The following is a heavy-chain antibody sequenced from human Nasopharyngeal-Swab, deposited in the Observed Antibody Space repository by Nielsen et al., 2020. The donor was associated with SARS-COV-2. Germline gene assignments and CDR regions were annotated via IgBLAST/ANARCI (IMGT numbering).Heavy chain of an antibody. CDR1: GYTLTELS. J-gene: IGHJ4*02. CDR2: FDPEDGET. D-gene: IGHD3-3*01. Sequence: ASVKVSCKVSGYTLTELSMHWVRQAPGKGLEWMGGFDPEDGETIYAQKFQGRVTMTEDTSTDTAYMELRSLRSDDTAVYYCARATYYDFWSGYYFDYWGQGTLVTVSS. V-gene: IGHV1-24*01. CDR3: ARATYYDFWSGYYFDY.